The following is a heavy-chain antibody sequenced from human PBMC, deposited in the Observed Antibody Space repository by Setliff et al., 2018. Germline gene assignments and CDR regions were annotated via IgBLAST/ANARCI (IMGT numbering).Heavy chain of an antibody. Sequence: WETLSLTCTVSGGSIGPHYWSWIRQAPGKGLEWIGHIFYSDTAKYNPSLESRAAISVDSSKNQFSLKLRSVTAADTAVYYCARDRATVIRGVTSFFYYYMDVWGGGTTVTVSS. CDR2: IFYSDTA. D-gene: IGHD3-10*01. V-gene: IGHV4-59*11. CDR3: ARDRATVIRGVTSFFYYYMDV. CDR1: GGSIGPHY. J-gene: IGHJ6*03.